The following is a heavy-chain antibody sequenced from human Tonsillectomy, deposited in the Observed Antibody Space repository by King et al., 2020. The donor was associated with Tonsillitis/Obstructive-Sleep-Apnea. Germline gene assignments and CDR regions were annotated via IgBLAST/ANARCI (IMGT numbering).Heavy chain of an antibody. V-gene: IGHV7-4-1*02. CDR2: INTNTGIP. CDR3: AREVVVVPATYGWFDP. Sequence: QLVQSGSELKKPGASVKVSCKASGYTFTTYAMNWVRQAPGQGLEWMGWINTNTGIPTYAQGFTGRFVFSLDTSVSTAYLQISGLKAEDTAVYYCAREVVVVPATYGWFDPWGQGTLVTVSS. J-gene: IGHJ5*02. D-gene: IGHD2-2*01. CDR1: GYTFTTYA.